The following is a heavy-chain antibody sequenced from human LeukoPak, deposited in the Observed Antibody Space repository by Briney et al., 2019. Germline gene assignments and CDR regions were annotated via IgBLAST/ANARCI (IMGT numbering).Heavy chain of an antibody. CDR2: IYYSGST. J-gene: IGHJ3*02. CDR1: GGSFSGYY. D-gene: IGHD5-18*01. Sequence: RPSETLSLTCAVYGGSFSGYYWSWIRQPPGKGLEWIGSIYYSGSTYYNPSLKSRVTISVDTSKNQFSLKLSSVTAADTAVYYCARVLNSDAFDIWGQGTMVTVSS. V-gene: IGHV4-34*01. CDR3: ARVLNSDAFDI.